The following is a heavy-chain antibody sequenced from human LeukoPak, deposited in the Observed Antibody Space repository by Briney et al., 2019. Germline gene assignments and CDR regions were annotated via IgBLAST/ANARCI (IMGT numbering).Heavy chain of an antibody. V-gene: IGHV3-23*01. CDR3: GKLFYSSGMYHFNY. J-gene: IGHJ4*02. Sequence: PGGSLRLSCATSGFTFSSSAMSWVRQPPGKGLAWVSTISGSGGGTYYADSVKGRFTISRDSYKNTLYLQMNSLIAGDTAVYYGGKLFYSSGMYHFNYWGQGTLVTVSS. D-gene: IGHD3-10*01. CDR1: GFTFSSSA. CDR2: ISGSGGGT.